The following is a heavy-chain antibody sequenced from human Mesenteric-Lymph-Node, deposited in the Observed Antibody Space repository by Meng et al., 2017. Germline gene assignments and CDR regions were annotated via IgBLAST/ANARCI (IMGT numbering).Heavy chain of an antibody. V-gene: IGHV1-46*01. Sequence: ASVKVSCKASGYIFTIYYMHWVRQAPGQGLEWMGIITPSDGSTSYAQKLQGRVTMTRDTSTSTVYMELSSLKSEDTAVYYCAREYGSGSYYFDYWGQGTLVTVSS. CDR2: ITPSDGST. J-gene: IGHJ4*02. CDR1: GYIFTIYY. D-gene: IGHD3-10*01. CDR3: AREYGSGSYYFDY.